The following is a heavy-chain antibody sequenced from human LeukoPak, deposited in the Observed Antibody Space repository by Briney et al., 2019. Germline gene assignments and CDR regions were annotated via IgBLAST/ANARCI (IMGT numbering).Heavy chain of an antibody. Sequence: SEALSVTCAVYGGSFSGYFWSWIRQPPGKGLEWIGEINRSESSNYNLSRKSRVTIQVVKSKDQYSLKFTSVTAADRAVCYLVRDRITMVREVITRGLFAYWAQGTLV. V-gene: IGHV4-34*01. D-gene: IGHD3-10*01. J-gene: IGHJ4*02. CDR3: VRDRITMVREVITRGLFAY. CDR2: INRSESS. CDR1: GGSFSGYF.